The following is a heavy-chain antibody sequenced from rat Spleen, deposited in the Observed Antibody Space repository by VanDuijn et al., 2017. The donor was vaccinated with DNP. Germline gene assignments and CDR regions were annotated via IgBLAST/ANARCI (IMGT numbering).Heavy chain of an antibody. V-gene: IGHV2-63*01. D-gene: IGHD1-6*01. CDR2: VWYDGDT. CDR3: VRHSGVYYGSSYVMDP. Sequence: QVQLKESGPGRVQPSETLSLTCTVSGFSVTSSSVRWVRQPSGKGPEWMGRVWYDGDTVYNSALKSRLSISRDTSKNQVFLKMNSLKTDDTGTYYCVRHSGVYYGSSYVMDPWGQGTSVTVSS. J-gene: IGHJ4*01. CDR1: GFSVTSSS.